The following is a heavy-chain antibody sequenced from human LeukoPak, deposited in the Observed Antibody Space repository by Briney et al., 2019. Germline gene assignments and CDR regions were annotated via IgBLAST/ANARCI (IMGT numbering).Heavy chain of an antibody. CDR2: ISGSSGTI. Sequence: GGSLRLSCAGSGFAFSRYGMTWVRQAPGKGLEWVSYISGSSGTINYADSVKGRLTISRDNAKNSLFLQMNGLRVEDTAVYYCARDPHSWYYYDSSGYFDYWGQGTLVTVSS. D-gene: IGHD3-22*01. J-gene: IGHJ4*02. V-gene: IGHV3-48*04. CDR3: ARDPHSWYYYDSSGYFDY. CDR1: GFAFSRYG.